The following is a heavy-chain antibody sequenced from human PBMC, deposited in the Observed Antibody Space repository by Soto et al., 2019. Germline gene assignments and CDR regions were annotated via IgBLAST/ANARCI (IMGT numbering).Heavy chain of an antibody. CDR1: GFTFSSYG. V-gene: IGHV3-33*01. CDR3: ARDKFLLSY. Sequence: QVQLVESGGGVVQPGRSLGLSCTASGFTFSSYGMHWFRQAPGKGREWVGIIWYDGGNKYYADSVKGRFTISRDNSKNTLYLQMNSLRAEDTAVYYCARDKFLLSYWGQGTLVTVSS. J-gene: IGHJ4*02. CDR2: IWYDGGNK. D-gene: IGHD2-15*01.